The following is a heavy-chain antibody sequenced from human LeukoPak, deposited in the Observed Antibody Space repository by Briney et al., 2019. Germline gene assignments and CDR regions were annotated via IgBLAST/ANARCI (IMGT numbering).Heavy chain of an antibody. CDR2: IYYNGNT. D-gene: IGHD2-15*01. V-gene: IGHV4-59*01. J-gene: IGHJ3*02. CDR3: ARSLATHDAFDI. Sequence: SETLSLTCTVSGGSISNYYWSWIRQPPGKGLEWIGYIYYNGNTNYNPSLKSRVTISIDTSKKQFSLKLSSVTAADTAVYYCARSLATHDAFDIWGQGTMVTVSS. CDR1: GGSISNYY.